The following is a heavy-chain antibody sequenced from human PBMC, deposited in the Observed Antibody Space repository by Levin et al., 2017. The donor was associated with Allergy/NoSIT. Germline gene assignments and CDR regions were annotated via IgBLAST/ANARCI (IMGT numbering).Heavy chain of an antibody. V-gene: IGHV3-48*01. CDR2: ISRSSSTI. Sequence: PGESLKISCTASGFTFSSYSMHWVRQAPGKGLEWIAYISRSSSTIYYADSLKGRFTISRDNAKNSLYLQMNSLRAEDTALYYCARDDYIGFWGQGTMVTVSS. CDR1: GFTFSSYS. J-gene: IGHJ3*01. CDR3: ARDDYIGF. D-gene: IGHD4-11*01.